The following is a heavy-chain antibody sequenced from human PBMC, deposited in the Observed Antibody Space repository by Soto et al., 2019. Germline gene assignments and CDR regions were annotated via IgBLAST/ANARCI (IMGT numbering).Heavy chain of an antibody. Sequence: PSETLSLTCTVSGGSISSSSYYWGWIRQPPGKGLEWIGSIYYSGSTYYNPSLKSRVTISVDTSKNQFSLKLSSVTAADTAVYYCARSITMIVVVIDYWGQATLVTVSS. CDR3: ARSITMIVVVIDY. J-gene: IGHJ4*02. V-gene: IGHV4-39*01. CDR1: GGSISSSSYY. D-gene: IGHD3-22*01. CDR2: IYYSGST.